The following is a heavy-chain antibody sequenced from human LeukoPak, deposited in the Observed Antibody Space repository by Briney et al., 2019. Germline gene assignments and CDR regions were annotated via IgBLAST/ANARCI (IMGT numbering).Heavy chain of an antibody. D-gene: IGHD3-3*01. CDR3: ARQIFGVVKARFDP. CDR2: IYYSGST. J-gene: IGHJ5*02. CDR1: GGSTSSYY. V-gene: IGHV4-59*01. Sequence: SETLSLTYTVSGGSTSSYYWSWIRQPPGKGLEWIGYIYYSGSTNYNPSLKSRVTISVDTSKNQFSLKLSSVTAADTAVYYCARQIFGVVKARFDPWGQGTLVTVSS.